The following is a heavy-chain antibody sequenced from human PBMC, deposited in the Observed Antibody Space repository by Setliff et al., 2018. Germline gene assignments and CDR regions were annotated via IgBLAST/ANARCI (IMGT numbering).Heavy chain of an antibody. CDR1: GYAFTGHY. Sequence: ASVKVSCKASGYAFTGHYIHWVRQAPGQGLEWMGWINPRTGVTNYARNFQDRVTMTRDTSITTVYMDLSRLKSDDTAVYYCARGTDYHGSGSYWAKDVWGKGTTVTVSS. CDR3: ARGTDYHGSGSYWAKDV. D-gene: IGHD3-10*01. CDR2: INPRTGVT. J-gene: IGHJ6*04. V-gene: IGHV1-2*02.